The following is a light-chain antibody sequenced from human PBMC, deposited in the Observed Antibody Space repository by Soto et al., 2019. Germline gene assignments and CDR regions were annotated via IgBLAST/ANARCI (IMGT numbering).Light chain of an antibody. CDR3: QQYNSWRT. CDR1: QSIASN. CDR2: AAD. Sequence: VMTQTPGTVSVSPGERATLSCRASQSIASNLAWYQHKPGQAPRLLIYAADTRATGVPDRFSGSGSGTEFTLTISSLQSEDFAVYYCQQYNSWRTFGHGTRWIS. V-gene: IGKV3-15*01. J-gene: IGKJ1*01.